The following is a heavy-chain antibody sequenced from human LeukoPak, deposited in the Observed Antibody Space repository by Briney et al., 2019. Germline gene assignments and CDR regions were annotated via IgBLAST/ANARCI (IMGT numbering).Heavy chain of an antibody. J-gene: IGHJ4*02. CDR3: ARVPPSGSSVDY. CDR2: INHSGST. D-gene: IGHD6-6*01. V-gene: IGHV4-34*01. CDR1: GGSFSGYY. Sequence: SETLSLTCAVYGGSFSGYYWSWIRQPPGKGLASIGEINHSGSTNYNPSLKSRVTLSADTSKNQFSLKLSSVTAADTAVYYCARVPPSGSSVDYWGQGTLVTVSS.